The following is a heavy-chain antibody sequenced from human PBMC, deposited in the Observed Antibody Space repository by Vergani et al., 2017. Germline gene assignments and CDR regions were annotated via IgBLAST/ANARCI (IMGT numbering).Heavy chain of an antibody. CDR1: GGSISSGSYY. D-gene: IGHD6-13*01. V-gene: IGHV4-61*02. CDR3: AREPLYCTSSTCLLLGMDV. CDR2: FYTGGGT. J-gene: IGHJ6*02. Sequence: QVQLQESGPGLVRPSQTLSLTCTVSGGSISSGSYYWSWFRQPAGKGLEWIGRFYTGGGTSYNPSLKSRVTISVDTSKNQFSLQLSSVTAADTAVYYCAREPLYCTSSTCLLLGMDVWGQGTTVTVSS.